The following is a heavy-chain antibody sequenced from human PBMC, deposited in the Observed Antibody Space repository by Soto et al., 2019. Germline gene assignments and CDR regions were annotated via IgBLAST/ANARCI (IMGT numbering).Heavy chain of an antibody. CDR3: AREHRTYSSSWGNWFDP. J-gene: IGHJ5*02. V-gene: IGHV4-39*02. Sequence: SETLSLTCTVSGGSISSSSYYWGWIRQPPGKGLEWIGSIYYSGSTYYNPSLKSRVTISVDTSKNQFSLKLSSVTAADTAVYYCAREHRTYSSSWGNWFDPWGQGTLVTVS. CDR2: IYYSGST. CDR1: GGSISSSSYY. D-gene: IGHD6-13*01.